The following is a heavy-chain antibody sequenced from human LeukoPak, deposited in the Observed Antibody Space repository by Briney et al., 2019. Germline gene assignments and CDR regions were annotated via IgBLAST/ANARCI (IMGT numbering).Heavy chain of an antibody. J-gene: IGHJ5*02. D-gene: IGHD5-24*01. CDR2: TYYRSKWYN. CDR1: GDIVSSNSAA. Sequence: SQTLSLTCAISGDIVSSNSAAWNWIRQFPSRGLEWLGRTYYRSKWYNDYAVSVKGRITINPDTSKNQFSLQLNSVTPEDTAVYYCARDEDGYNYGFDPWGQGTLVTVSS. V-gene: IGHV6-1*01. CDR3: ARDEDGYNYGFDP.